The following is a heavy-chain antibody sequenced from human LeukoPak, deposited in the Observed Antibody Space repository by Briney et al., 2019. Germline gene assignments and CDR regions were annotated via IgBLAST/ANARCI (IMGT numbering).Heavy chain of an antibody. Sequence: GGSLRLSCAASGFTFSIASMHSVRQAPGKGLEWVSYISSSSGTIYYADSVKGRFTFTRDNAKNLLSLQMNSLRDEDTAGSDYARDQHQRAGDLCYWGQGTLVTVSS. D-gene: IGHD3-10*01. J-gene: IGHJ4*02. CDR3: ARDQHQRAGDLCY. CDR2: ISSSSGTI. CDR1: GFTFSIAS. V-gene: IGHV3-48*02.